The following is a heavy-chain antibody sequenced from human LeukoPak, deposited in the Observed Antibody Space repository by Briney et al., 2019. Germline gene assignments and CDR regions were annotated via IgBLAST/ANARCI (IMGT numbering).Heavy chain of an antibody. J-gene: IGHJ4*02. V-gene: IGHV4-34*01. CDR2: INHSGST. CDR1: GGSFSGYY. D-gene: IGHD3-10*01. Sequence: SETLSLTCAVYGGSFSGYYWSWIRQPLGKWLEWIGEINHSGSTNYNPSLKSRVTISVDTSKNQFSLKLSSVTAADTAVYYCARARGAIDYWGQGTLVTVSS. CDR3: ARARGAIDY.